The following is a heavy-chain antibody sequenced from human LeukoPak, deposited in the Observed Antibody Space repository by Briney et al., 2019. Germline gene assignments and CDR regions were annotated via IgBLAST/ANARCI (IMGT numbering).Heavy chain of an antibody. J-gene: IGHJ6*03. Sequence: PSETLSLTCVFYGGSFSGHYWSWIRQPPGKGLEWIGEINHSGTTNYNPSLKSRVTISLDTSKKQFSLKLSSVTAADTAVYYCARGGTFYYYYYMDVWGKGTTVTISS. D-gene: IGHD3-10*01. CDR3: ARGGTFYYYYYMDV. V-gene: IGHV4-34*01. CDR1: GGSFSGHY. CDR2: INHSGTT.